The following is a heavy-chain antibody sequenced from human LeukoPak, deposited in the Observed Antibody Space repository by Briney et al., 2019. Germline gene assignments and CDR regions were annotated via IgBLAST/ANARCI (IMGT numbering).Heavy chain of an antibody. V-gene: IGHV1-3*01. CDR3: ARALDFSGSFYYFDY. J-gene: IGHJ4*02. D-gene: IGHD1-26*01. CDR2: INAGNGNT. Sequence: ASVKVSCKASGYTFTSYAMHWVRQAPGQRLEWMGWINAGNGNTKYSQKFQGRVTITRDTSASTAYMELSSLRSEDTAVYYCARALDFSGSFYYFDYWGQGTLVTVSS. CDR1: GYTFTSYA.